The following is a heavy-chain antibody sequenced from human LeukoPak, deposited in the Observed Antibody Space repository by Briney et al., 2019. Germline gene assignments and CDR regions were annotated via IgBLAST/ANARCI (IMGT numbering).Heavy chain of an antibody. CDR2: IYFGGTT. D-gene: IGHD5/OR15-5a*01. J-gene: IGHJ4*02. Sequence: GGSLRLSCAASGFTVSSNYMTWVRQAPGQGLEWVSVIYFGGTTYYADSVKGRFTISRDNSKNPVYLQMNSLRVEDTAVYYCARGDGVYVYWGQGTLVTVSS. CDR3: ARGDGVYVY. V-gene: IGHV3-53*01. CDR1: GFTVSSNY.